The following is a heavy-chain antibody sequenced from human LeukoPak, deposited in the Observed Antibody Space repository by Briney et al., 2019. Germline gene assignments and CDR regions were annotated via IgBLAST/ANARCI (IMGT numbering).Heavy chain of an antibody. Sequence: PGGSLRLSCAAYGFTVDDNGIDWVGHTQGKGLEWGSIISWDGGTSYYADSVKGRFTMSRDNSKNSLYLKMNSLRVEDTALYYCAKDMGSGGSYYYGMDVWGRGTTVTVSS. J-gene: IGHJ6*04. V-gene: IGHV3-43D*04. CDR1: GFTVDDNG. CDR3: AKDMGSGGSYYYGMDV. D-gene: IGHD6-19*01. CDR2: ISWDGGTS.